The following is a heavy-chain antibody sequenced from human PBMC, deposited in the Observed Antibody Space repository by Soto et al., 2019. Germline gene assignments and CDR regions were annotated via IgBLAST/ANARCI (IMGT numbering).Heavy chain of an antibody. V-gene: IGHV2-5*02. CDR3: VHNLGNNPSDY. J-gene: IGHJ4*02. CDR2: IYWDDDK. D-gene: IGHD1-1*01. Sequence: QITLKESGPTLVKPTETLTLTCTFSGFSLSARGVGVGWIRQPPGKAPEWLALIYWDDDKRYSPSVKTRVTIARDTSKNQVLLILTDVDPVDSATYYCVHNLGNNPSDYWGQGNPVTVSS. CDR1: GFSLSARGVG.